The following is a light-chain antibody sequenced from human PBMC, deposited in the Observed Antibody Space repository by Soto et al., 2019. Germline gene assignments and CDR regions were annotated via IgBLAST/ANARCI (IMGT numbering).Light chain of an antibody. CDR2: DAS. CDR1: HSIRDC. V-gene: IGKV1-5*01. J-gene: IGKJ4*01. CDR3: QQHESYSLT. Sequence: DIQMTQSPSTLSASVGDRVTITCRASHSIRDCLAWYQQKPGKAPKLLIFDASNLESGVPSRFSGSGSGTEFTLTISSLKPDDFATYYCQQHESYSLTFGGGTKVEIK.